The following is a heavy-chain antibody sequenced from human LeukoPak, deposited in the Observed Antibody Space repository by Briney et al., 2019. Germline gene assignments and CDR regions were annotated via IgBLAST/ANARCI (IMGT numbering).Heavy chain of an antibody. J-gene: IGHJ5*02. Sequence: PGESLRISCKGSGYSFTSYWISWVRQMPGKGLEWMGRIDPSDSYTNYSPSFQGHVTISADKSISTAYLQWSSLKASDTAMYYCARQSRLWGPCGYEGDWFDPWGQGTLVTVSS. CDR2: IDPSDSYT. V-gene: IGHV5-10-1*01. CDR3: ARQSRLWGPCGYEGDWFDP. D-gene: IGHD3-22*01. CDR1: GYSFTSYW.